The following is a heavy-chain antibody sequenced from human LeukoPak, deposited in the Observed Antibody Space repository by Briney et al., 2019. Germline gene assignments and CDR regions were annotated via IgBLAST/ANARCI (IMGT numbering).Heavy chain of an antibody. D-gene: IGHD4-17*01. CDR1: GGSISSYY. Sequence: PSETLSLTCTVSGGSISSYYWSWIRQPPGKGLEWIGYIYYSGSTNYNPSLKSRVTISVDTSKNQFSLKLSSVTAADTAVYYCAGNGDLTVDYYYYYGMDVWGQGTTVTVSS. CDR2: IYYSGST. CDR3: AGNGDLTVDYYYYYGMDV. V-gene: IGHV4-59*01. J-gene: IGHJ6*02.